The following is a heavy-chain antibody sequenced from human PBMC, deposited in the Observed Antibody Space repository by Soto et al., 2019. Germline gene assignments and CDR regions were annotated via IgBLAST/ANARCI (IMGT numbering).Heavy chain of an antibody. J-gene: IGHJ6*03. CDR2: IITFVGKA. CDR3: AGVTGRQDSGGNYVAG. Sequence: QVPLVQSGPEVKKPGSSVKVSCKTSGGTLSSYSISWVLQAPGQGLERVGRIITFVGKANVAQQFQGRVTITADRSTDTTYMELRRLTSDDTAVSYCAGVTGRQDSGGNYVAGWGTGSTVTVPS. V-gene: IGHV1-69*08. CDR1: GGTLSSYS. D-gene: IGHD3-9*01.